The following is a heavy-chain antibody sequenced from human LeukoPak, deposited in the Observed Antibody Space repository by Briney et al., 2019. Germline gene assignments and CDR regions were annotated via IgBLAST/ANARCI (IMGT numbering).Heavy chain of an antibody. J-gene: IGHJ3*02. V-gene: IGHV3-21*01. D-gene: IGHD4-17*01. CDR2: ISSSSSYI. CDR3: ARVSPLWLTTVTTNALDI. CDR1: GFTFSSYS. Sequence: GGSLRLSCAASGFTFSSYSMNWVRQAPGKGLEWVSSISSSSSYIYYADSVKGRFTISRDNAKNSLYLQMNSLRAEDTAVYYCARVSPLWLTTVTTNALDIWGQGTMVAVSS.